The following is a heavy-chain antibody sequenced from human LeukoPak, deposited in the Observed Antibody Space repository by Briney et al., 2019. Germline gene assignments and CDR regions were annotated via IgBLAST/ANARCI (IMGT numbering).Heavy chain of an antibody. Sequence: SETLSLTCTVSGGSISSYYWSWIRQPAGKGLEWIGRIYTSGSTNYNPSLKSRVTMSVDTSKNQFSLKLSSVTAADTAVYYCARAAPRELLTNPGYFDYWGQGTLVTVSS. J-gene: IGHJ4*02. CDR1: GGSISSYY. CDR3: ARAAPRELLTNPGYFDY. V-gene: IGHV4-4*07. CDR2: IYTSGST. D-gene: IGHD1-26*01.